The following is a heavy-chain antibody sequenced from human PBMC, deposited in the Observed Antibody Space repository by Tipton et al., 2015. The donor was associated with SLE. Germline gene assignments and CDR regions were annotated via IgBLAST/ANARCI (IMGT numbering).Heavy chain of an antibody. J-gene: IGHJ3*02. CDR2: IYTSGST. D-gene: IGHD3-16*01. CDR1: GGSISSYC. V-gene: IGHV4-4*07. Sequence: TLSLTCTVSGGSISSYCWSWIRQPAGKGLEWIGRIYTSGSTNYNPSLKSRVTMSVDTSKNQFSLKLSSVTAADTAVYYCARDSFTGDFAFDIWGQGTMVTVSS. CDR3: ARDSFTGDFAFDI.